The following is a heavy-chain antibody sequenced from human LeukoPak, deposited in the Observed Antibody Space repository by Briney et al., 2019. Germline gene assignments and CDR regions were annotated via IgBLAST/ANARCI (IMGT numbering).Heavy chain of an antibody. CDR3: ARPMDIVATMVNDAFDI. CDR2: IIPILGIA. CDR1: GGTFSSYA. D-gene: IGHD5-12*01. J-gene: IGHJ3*02. Sequence: ASVKVSCKASGGTFSSYAISWVRQAPGQGLEWMGRIIPILGIANYAQKFQGRVTITADKSTSTAYMELSSLRSEDTAVYYCARPMDIVATMVNDAFDIWGQGTMVTVSS. V-gene: IGHV1-69*04.